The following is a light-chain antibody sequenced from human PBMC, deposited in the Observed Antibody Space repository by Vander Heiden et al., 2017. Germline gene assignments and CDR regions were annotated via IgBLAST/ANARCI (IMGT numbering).Light chain of an antibody. J-gene: IGKJ1*01. CDR2: KAS. Sequence: DIQMTQSPPTLSASVGDRVTTTCRASQSSSSWLAWYQQNPGKAPKLLIYKASSLESGGPSMFSGSGSGTEFTLIISSLQPDDFATYYCQQYNSYSPTTFGQGTKVEIK. CDR3: QQYNSYSPTT. V-gene: IGKV1-5*03. CDR1: QSSSSW.